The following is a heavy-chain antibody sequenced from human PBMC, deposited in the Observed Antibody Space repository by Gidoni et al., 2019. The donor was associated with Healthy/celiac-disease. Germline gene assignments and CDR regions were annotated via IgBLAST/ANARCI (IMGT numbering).Heavy chain of an antibody. D-gene: IGHD5-12*01. Sequence: GFTFSSYAMHWVRQAPGKGLEWVAVISYDGSNKYYADSVKCRFTISRDNSKNTLYLQMNSLRAEDTAVYYCARSKMATIPPAFDYWGQGTLVTVSS. CDR3: ARSKMATIPPAFDY. J-gene: IGHJ4*02. V-gene: IGHV3-30-3*01. CDR2: ISYDGSNK. CDR1: GFTFSSYA.